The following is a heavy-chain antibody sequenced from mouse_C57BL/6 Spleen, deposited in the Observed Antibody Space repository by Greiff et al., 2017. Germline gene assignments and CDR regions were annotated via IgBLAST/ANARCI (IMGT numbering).Heavy chain of an antibody. CDR3: ARSTVLDAY. CDR1: GYTFTSYW. D-gene: IGHD1-1*01. J-gene: IGHJ3*01. V-gene: IGHV1-64*01. Sequence: QVQLQQPGAELVKPGASVKLSCKASGYTFTSYWMHWVKQRPGQGLEWIGMIHPNSGSTNYNEKFKSKATLTVDKSSSPAYMQLSSLTSEDSAVYSCARSTVLDAYWGQGTLVTVSA. CDR2: IHPNSGST.